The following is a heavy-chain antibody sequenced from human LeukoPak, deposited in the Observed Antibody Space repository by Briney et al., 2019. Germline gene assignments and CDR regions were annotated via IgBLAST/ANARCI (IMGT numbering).Heavy chain of an antibody. D-gene: IGHD2-2*01. CDR3: ARVGCSSTSCFRPYYYYMEV. J-gene: IGHJ6*03. V-gene: IGHV3-23*01. CDR2: TSGNGGST. CDR1: GFPFSNYA. Sequence: GGSLRLSCAASGFPFSNYAMSWVRQAPGKGLEWVSGTSGNGGSTYYADSVKGRFTISRDNSKNTLYLEMNSLRAEDTAVYYCARVGCSSTSCFRPYYYYMEVWGKGTTVTVSS.